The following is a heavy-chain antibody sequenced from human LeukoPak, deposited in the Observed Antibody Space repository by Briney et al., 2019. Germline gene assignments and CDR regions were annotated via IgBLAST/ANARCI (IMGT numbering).Heavy chain of an antibody. CDR3: ARDPPDGNTYGHYYYYMDV. Sequence: PSETLSLTCTVSGGSILSNYWSWIRQPPGKGLEWIGRIWSSGGVWCSRGANHTHSLESRITMSVDTSKNQIYLQMNSVTAEDTAVYYCARDPPDGNTYGHYYYYMDVWGKGTTVTVSS. CDR1: GGSILSNY. V-gene: IGHV4-4*07. CDR2: IWSSGGVWCSRGA. J-gene: IGHJ6*03. D-gene: IGHD1-14*01.